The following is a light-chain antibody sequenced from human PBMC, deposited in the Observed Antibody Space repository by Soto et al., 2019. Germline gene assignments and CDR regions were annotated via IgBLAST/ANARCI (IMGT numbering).Light chain of an antibody. V-gene: IGKV1-12*01. CDR1: QNIISW. Sequence: DIQMTQSPSTVSASVGDRVTITCRASQNIISWLAWYHQQPGRAPKLLIYAASILQSGVPSRFSGSGSGTDFTLTINSLQPEDFATYYCQQAYGFPVTFGQGTRLEIK. CDR3: QQAYGFPVT. J-gene: IGKJ5*01. CDR2: AAS.